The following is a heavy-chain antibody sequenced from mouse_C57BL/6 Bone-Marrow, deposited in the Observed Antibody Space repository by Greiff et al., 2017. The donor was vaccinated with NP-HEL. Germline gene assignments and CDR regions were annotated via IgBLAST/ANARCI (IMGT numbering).Heavy chain of an antibody. CDR2: IYPRSGNT. CDR3: ARWELLWLRRRDPYWYFDV. V-gene: IGHV1-81*01. Sequence: QVQLKQSGAELARPGASVKLSCKASGYTFTSYGISWVKQRTGQGLEWIGEIYPRSGNTYYNEKFKGKATLTADKSSSTAYMELRSLTSEDSAVYFCARWELLWLRRRDPYWYFDVWGTGTTVTVSS. CDR1: GYTFTSYG. J-gene: IGHJ1*03. D-gene: IGHD2-2*01.